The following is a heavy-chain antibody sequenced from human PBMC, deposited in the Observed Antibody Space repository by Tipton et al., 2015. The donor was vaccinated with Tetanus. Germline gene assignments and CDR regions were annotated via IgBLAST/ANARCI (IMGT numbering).Heavy chain of an antibody. CDR1: GSSISSYY. J-gene: IGHJ5*02. Sequence: TLSLTCTVSGSSISSYYWSWIRQPPGKGLEWIGYIYYSGSTNYNPSLKSRVTISVGTSKNQFSLKLSSVTAADTAVYYCAGWRVSSYWWFDPWGQGTLVTVSS. D-gene: IGHD5-18*01. CDR2: IYYSGST. CDR3: AGWRVSSYWWFDP. V-gene: IGHV4-59*01.